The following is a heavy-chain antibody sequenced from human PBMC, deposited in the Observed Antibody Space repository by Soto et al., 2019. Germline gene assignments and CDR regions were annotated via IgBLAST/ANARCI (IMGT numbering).Heavy chain of an antibody. J-gene: IGHJ4*02. CDR1: GFTFISYG. CDR2: VSYDGTNK. D-gene: IGHD6-13*01. V-gene: IGHV3-30*18. Sequence: QVQLVESGGGVVQPGRSLRLSCAASGFTFISYGMHWVRQAPGKGLEWVAVVSYDGTNKYYADSVKGRFTISRDNSKNTLYLQMNSLRAEDTAVYYCAKDIGSSSWYWSATLDYWGQGTLVTVSS. CDR3: AKDIGSSSWYWSATLDY.